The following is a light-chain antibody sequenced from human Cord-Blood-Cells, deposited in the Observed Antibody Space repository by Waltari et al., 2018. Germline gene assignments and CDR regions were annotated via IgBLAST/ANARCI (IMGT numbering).Light chain of an antibody. CDR1: SSNIGSNY. V-gene: IGLV1-47*01. J-gene: IGLJ1*01. CDR3: AAWDDSLSGYV. Sequence: QSVLTQPPSASGTPGQRVTISCSGSSSNIGSNYVYWYQQPPGTAPKLLIYRNNQRPSGVPDRFSGSKSGTSASLAINGLRSEDEADYYCAAWDDSLSGYVFGTGTKVTVL. CDR2: RNN.